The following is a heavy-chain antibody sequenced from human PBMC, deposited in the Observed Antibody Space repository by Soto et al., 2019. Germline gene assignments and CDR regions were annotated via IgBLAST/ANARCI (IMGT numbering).Heavy chain of an antibody. Sequence: GVSLRLSCAASGLSVSSNYMSWVRQAPGKGLEWDSVIYSGGSTYYSDSVKGRFTISRDNSKNTLYLQMNSLRAEDTAVYYCARDPPLTAVAGYFDYRGQGILVTLS. D-gene: IGHD6-19*01. CDR2: IYSGGST. J-gene: IGHJ4*02. CDR3: ARDPPLTAVAGYFDY. CDR1: GLSVSSNY. V-gene: IGHV3-53*01.